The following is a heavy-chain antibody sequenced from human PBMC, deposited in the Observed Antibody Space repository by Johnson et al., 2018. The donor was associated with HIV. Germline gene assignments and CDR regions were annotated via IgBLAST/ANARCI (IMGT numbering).Heavy chain of an antibody. CDR3: AKPPSMGADAFDI. CDR2: ISYDGHNE. V-gene: IGHV3-30*04. J-gene: IGHJ3*02. CDR1: EFIFSSYS. Sequence: QVQLVESGGGVVQPGGSLRLSCAASEFIFSSYSMHWVRQAPGKGLEWVAVISYDGHNEYYADSVEGRFTVSRDNTKNTLYPQMNSLRADDTAIYYCAKPPSMGADAFDIWGQGTMVTVSS. D-gene: IGHD3-16*01.